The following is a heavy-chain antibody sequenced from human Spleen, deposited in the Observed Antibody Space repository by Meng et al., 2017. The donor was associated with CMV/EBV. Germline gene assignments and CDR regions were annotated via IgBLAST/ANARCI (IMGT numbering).Heavy chain of an antibody. D-gene: IGHD1-26*01. J-gene: IGHJ4*02. CDR2: IYYNGGT. V-gene: IGHV4-59*01. CDR3: ARDVFGYTGAYGS. Sequence: GSLRLSCTVSGDSITTYYWSWIRQPPGKGLQWIGYIYYNGGTNYNPSLKSRVTISVDTSMNQFSLKLNSVTAADTAVYYCARDVFGYTGAYGSWGQGMLVTVSS. CDR1: GDSITTYY.